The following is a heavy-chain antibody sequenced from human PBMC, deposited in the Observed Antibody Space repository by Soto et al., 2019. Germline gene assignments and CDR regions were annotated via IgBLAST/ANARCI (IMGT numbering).Heavy chain of an antibody. D-gene: IGHD3-3*01. J-gene: IGHJ4*02. CDR2: ISGSGGST. CDR3: AKASDSITIFGVVTYYFDY. V-gene: IGHV3-23*01. CDR1: GFTFSSYA. Sequence: EVQLLESGGGLVQPGGSLRLSCAASGFTFSSYAMSWVRQAPGKGLEWVSAISGSGGSTYYADSVKGRFTISRDNSKNTLYLQMNSLRAEDTAVYYCAKASDSITIFGVVTYYFDYWGQGTLVTVSS.